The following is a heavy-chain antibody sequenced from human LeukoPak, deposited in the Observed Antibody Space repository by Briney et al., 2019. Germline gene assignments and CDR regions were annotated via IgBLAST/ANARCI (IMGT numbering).Heavy chain of an antibody. J-gene: IGHJ6*03. D-gene: IGHD3-10*01. CDR2: IYYSGST. V-gene: IGHV4-59*12. CDR1: GGSISSYY. Sequence: SETLSLTCTVSGGSISSYYWSWIRQPPGEGLEWIGYIYYSGSTNYNPSLKSRVTISIDTSKNQFSLKLSSVTAADTAVYYCARGGRVNYYYYMDVWGKGTTVTVSS. CDR3: ARGGRVNYYYYMDV.